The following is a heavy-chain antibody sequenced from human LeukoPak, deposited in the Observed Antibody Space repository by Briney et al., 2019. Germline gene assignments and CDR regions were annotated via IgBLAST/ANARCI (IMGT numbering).Heavy chain of an antibody. D-gene: IGHD6-19*01. V-gene: IGHV3-23*01. Sequence: PGGSLRFSCAASGFSFNSEAMTWVRQGPGKWLEWVSSISDSAGTTYYADSVKGRFTISRDNSKNTVYLQMNSLRAEDTALYYCAKGLGFLPQFDYWGQGTLVAVSS. CDR2: ISDSAGTT. CDR3: AKGLGFLPQFDY. CDR1: GFSFNSEA. J-gene: IGHJ4*02.